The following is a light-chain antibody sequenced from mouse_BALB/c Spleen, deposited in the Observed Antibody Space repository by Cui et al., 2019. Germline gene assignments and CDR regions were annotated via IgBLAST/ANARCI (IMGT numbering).Light chain of an antibody. J-gene: IGKJ5*01. Sequence: DIVLTQSPATLPVTPVDSVILSCRAGQSISNNLHWYQQKSHASPKLLIKYASQSISGIPSRFSGSGSGTDLTLSINSVETEDFGMYFCQQSNSWPLTFGAGTKLELK. CDR3: QQSNSWPLT. CDR2: YAS. CDR1: QSISNN. V-gene: IGKV5-43*01.